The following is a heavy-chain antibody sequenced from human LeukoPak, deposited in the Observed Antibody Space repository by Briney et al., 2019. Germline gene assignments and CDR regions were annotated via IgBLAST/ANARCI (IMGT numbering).Heavy chain of an antibody. CDR2: IIPMFGTA. CDR3: ALGSRRVMTDWFDS. V-gene: IGHV1-69*01. J-gene: IGHJ5*01. D-gene: IGHD3-10*01. Sequence: LVKVSCKASGGTFNNYAISWVRQAPGQGLEWMGGIIPMFGTANYAQKYQGRVTITADESTSTAHIELSSLRPEDTAMYYCALGSRRVMTDWFDSWGQGTLVTVSS. CDR1: GGTFNNYA.